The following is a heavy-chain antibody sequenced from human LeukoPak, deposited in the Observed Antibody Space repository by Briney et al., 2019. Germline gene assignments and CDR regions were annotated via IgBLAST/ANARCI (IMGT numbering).Heavy chain of an antibody. CDR1: GSSISPYY. J-gene: IGHJ6*04. Sequence: SETLSLTCSVSGSSISPYYWSWIRQPPGKGLEWIGYVSYRGHTNYNPSLESRVTISLDTSKNQFSVKLNSVTAADTGVYYMDVWGKGTTVTVSS. V-gene: IGHV4-59*01. CDR2: VSYRGHT. CDR3: DV.